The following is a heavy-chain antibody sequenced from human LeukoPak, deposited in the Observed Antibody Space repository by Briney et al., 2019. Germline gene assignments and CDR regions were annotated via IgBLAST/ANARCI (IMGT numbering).Heavy chain of an antibody. V-gene: IGHV3-30*04. J-gene: IGHJ6*04. D-gene: IGHD2-2*01. CDR3: GGDRDPNIIVVGMDV. CDR2: ISYDGNNK. CDR1: GFTFSNYA. Sequence: PGGSLRLSCAASGFTFSNYAMYWVRQAPVKGLEWVAVISYDGNNKYTANARFTISRDNSKNTLYLQMNTLGAEDTVVYYWGGDRDPNIIVVGMDVWGKGTTVTVSP.